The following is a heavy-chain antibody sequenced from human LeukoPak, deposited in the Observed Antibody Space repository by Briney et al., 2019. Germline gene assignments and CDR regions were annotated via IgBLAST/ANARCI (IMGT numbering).Heavy chain of an antibody. V-gene: IGHV3-74*01. D-gene: IGHD1-14*01. CDR1: GFTFSSYW. J-gene: IGHJ3*02. CDR2: IITDGSST. CDR3: ATDRNRGGRAYAFDI. Sequence: GGSLRLSCAASGFTFSSYWMHWVRQAPGKGLVWVSRIITDGSSTTYADSVRGRFTISRDNAKNSLYLQMNSLRAEDTALYYCATDRNRGGRAYAFDIWGQGTMVTVSS.